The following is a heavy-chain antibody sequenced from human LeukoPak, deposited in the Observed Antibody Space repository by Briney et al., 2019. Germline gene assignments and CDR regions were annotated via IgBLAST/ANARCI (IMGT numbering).Heavy chain of an antibody. CDR3: ARRTTVTSY. CDR1: GGSFSGYY. D-gene: IGHD4-17*01. J-gene: IGHJ4*02. V-gene: IGHV4-34*01. CDR2: INHSGST. Sequence: SGTLSLTCAVYGGSFSGYYWSWIRQPPGKGLEWIGEINHSGSTNYNPSLKSRVTISVDTSKNQFSLKLSSVTAADTAVYYCARRTTVTSYWGQGTLVTVSS.